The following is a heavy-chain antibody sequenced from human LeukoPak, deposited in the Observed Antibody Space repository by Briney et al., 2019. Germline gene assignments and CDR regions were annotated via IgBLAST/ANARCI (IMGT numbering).Heavy chain of an antibody. V-gene: IGHV3-30-3*01. CDR3: ARDQDFQIPGMDV. CDR2: VSSDGRDK. CDR1: GFTFSYHV. Sequence: GKSLRLSCAASGFTFSYHVMNWVRQAPGKGLEWVSLVSSDGRDKYAESIKGRFTVSRDNSKGTLFLQVNNLRPEDTATYYCARDQDFQIPGMDVWGQGITVIVSS. J-gene: IGHJ6*02. D-gene: IGHD3-3*01.